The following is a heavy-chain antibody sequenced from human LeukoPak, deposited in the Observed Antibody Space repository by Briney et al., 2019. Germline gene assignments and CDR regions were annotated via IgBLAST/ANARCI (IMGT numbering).Heavy chain of an antibody. V-gene: IGHV4-61*02. CDR2: IYTSGST. D-gene: IGHD6-19*01. CDR1: GGSISSGSYY. CDR3: AREVYSSGWYLSALYYYYYYMDV. Sequence: PSETLSLTCTVSGGSISSGSYYWSWIRQPAGKGLEWIGRIYTSGSTNYNPSLKSRVTMSVDTSKNQFSLKLSSVTAADTAVYYCAREVYSSGWYLSALYYYYYYMDVWGKGTTVTISS. J-gene: IGHJ6*03.